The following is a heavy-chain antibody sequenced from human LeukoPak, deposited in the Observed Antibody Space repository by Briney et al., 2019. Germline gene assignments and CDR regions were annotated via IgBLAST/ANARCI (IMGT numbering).Heavy chain of an antibody. V-gene: IGHV3-7*04. CDR2: IKQDGSDK. CDR1: GFTFSSYS. Sequence: GGSLRLSCAASGFTFSSYSMNWVRQAPGKGLEWVANIKQDGSDKNYVDSVKGRFTISRDNAKNSLYLQMNGLSDEDTAVYYCARGAAGALDSWGQGTLVTVSS. J-gene: IGHJ4*02. CDR3: ARGAAGALDS. D-gene: IGHD6-13*01.